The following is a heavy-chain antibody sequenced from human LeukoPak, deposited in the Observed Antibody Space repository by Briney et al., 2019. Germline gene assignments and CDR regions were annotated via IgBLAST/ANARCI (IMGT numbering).Heavy chain of an antibody. D-gene: IGHD3-22*01. CDR2: IYYNGNT. Sequence: SETLSLTCTVSGASISSSYWSWVRQPPGKRLEWIGFIYYNGNTNSNPSLKSRATISVDTSKNQFSLKLTSVTAADTAVYYCVRGNYDNRGYSNAFDIWGQGAMVTVSS. CDR1: GASISSSY. CDR3: VRGNYDNRGYSNAFDI. V-gene: IGHV4-59*01. J-gene: IGHJ3*02.